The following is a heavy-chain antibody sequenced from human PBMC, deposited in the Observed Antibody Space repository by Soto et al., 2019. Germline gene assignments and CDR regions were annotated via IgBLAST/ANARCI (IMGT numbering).Heavy chain of an antibody. CDR1: GYSFTSYW. CDR3: ARDGRDCNPGVCYFQH. Sequence: GESLKISCKCSGYSFTSYWIAWVRQIPGKGLEWMGSIYPGDSDTKYSPSFQGQVTISVDKSISTAYLQWSSLRDEDTAVYYCARDGRDCNPGVCYFQHWGQGTLVTVSS. D-gene: IGHD2-8*01. J-gene: IGHJ1*01. V-gene: IGHV5-51*01. CDR2: IYPGDSDT.